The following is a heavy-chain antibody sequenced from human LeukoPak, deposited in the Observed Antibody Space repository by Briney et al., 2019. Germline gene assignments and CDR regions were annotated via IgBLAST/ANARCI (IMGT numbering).Heavy chain of an antibody. D-gene: IGHD2-15*01. CDR3: AGVAATDDAFDI. J-gene: IGHJ3*02. CDR1: GGSISSSNW. V-gene: IGHV4-4*02. Sequence: PSETLSLTCAVSGGSISSSNWWSWVRQPPGKGLEWIGYIYHSGSTYYNPSLKSRVTISVDRSKNQFSLKLSSVTAADTAVYYCAGVAATDDAFDIWGQGTMVTVSS. CDR2: IYHSGST.